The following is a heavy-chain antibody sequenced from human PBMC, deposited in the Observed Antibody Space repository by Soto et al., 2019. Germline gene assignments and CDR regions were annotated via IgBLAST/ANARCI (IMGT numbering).Heavy chain of an antibody. V-gene: IGHV3-21*06. CDR3: ARESEDLTSNFDY. J-gene: IGHJ4*02. Sequence: PGGSLRLSCAASGFTFTRYSMNWVRQAPGKGLEWVASISSTTNYIYYGDSMKGRFTISRDNAKNSLYLEMNSLRAEDTAVYYCARESEDLTSNFDYWGQGTLVTVSS. CDR1: GFTFTRYS. CDR2: ISSTTNYI.